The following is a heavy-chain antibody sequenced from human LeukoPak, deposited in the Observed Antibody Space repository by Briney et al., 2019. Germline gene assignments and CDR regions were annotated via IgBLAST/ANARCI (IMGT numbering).Heavy chain of an antibody. CDR2: MNPDSSNT. CDR1: GYTLTSYD. V-gene: IGHV1-8*01. Sequence: GASVKVSCKAYGYTLTSYDINWVRQATGQGLEWMGWMNPDSSNTGYAQKFQGRVTMTRNTSISTAYMELSSLRSEDTAVYYCARGPQKAYDIVSGSYRYHSDYWGQGTLVTVSS. J-gene: IGHJ4*02. CDR3: ARGPQKAYDIVSGSYRYHSDY. D-gene: IGHD3-16*02.